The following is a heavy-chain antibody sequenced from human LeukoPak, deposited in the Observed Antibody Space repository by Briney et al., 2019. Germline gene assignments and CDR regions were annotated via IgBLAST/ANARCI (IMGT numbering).Heavy chain of an antibody. V-gene: IGHV4-59*08. CDR1: GGSISSYY. D-gene: IGHD4-17*01. CDR2: IHYSGST. J-gene: IGHJ4*02. CDR3: ARLTGEYLDY. Sequence: SETLSLTCTVSGGSISSYYWTWIRQPPGKGLEWIGYIHYSGSTNYNPSLKSRVTISVDTSKNQFSLKLRSVTAADTAVYYCARLTGEYLDYWGQGTLVTVSS.